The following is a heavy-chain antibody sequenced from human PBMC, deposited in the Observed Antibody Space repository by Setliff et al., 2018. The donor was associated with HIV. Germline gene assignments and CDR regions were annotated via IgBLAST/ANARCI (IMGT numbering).Heavy chain of an antibody. V-gene: IGHV1-2*04. D-gene: IGHD2-15*01. J-gene: IGHJ6*02. CDR3: ARGRREDTPYYGMDV. CDR1: GYTFTGYY. CDR2: INPNSGGT. Sequence: ASVKVSCKASGYTFTGYYMHWVRQAPGQGLEWMGWINPNSGGTNYAQKFQGWVTMTRNTSISTAYMELSRLRSDDTAVYYCARGRREDTPYYGMDVWGQGTTVTVSS.